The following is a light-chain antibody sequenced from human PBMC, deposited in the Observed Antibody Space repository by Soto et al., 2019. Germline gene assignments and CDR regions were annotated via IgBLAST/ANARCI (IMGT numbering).Light chain of an antibody. CDR1: SSNIGINV. J-gene: IGLJ1*01. V-gene: IGLV1-44*01. CDR3: AAWDDSLNGYA. CDR2: SND. Sequence: QAVVTQPPSASGTPGQRVTISCSGSSSNIGINVLSWYQHLPGAAPKLLIYSNDQRPSGVPDRFSGSKSGTSASLAISGLQPEDEADYYCAAWDDSLNGYAFGPGTKLTVL.